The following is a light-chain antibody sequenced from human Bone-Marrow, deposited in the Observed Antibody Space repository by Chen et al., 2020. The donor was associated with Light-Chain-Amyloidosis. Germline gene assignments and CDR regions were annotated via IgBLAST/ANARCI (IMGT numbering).Light chain of an antibody. CDR3: QAWDSSTAKV. J-gene: IGLJ2*01. Sequence: SYELTQPPSVPVSPGQTASITCSGDKLGDKYACWYLQKPGQSPVLVIYQDSKRPPGSPSLFSISNSGNTASLTISGTQAMDEAYYYCQAWDSSTAKVFGGGTKLTVL. CDR1: KLGDKY. V-gene: IGLV3-1*01. CDR2: QDS.